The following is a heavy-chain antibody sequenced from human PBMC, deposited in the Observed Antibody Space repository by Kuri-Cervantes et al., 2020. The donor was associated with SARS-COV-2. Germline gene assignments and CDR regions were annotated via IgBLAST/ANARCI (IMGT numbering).Heavy chain of an antibody. CDR1: GDSISRSTYY. CDR2: IYYSGAT. D-gene: IGHD1-14*01. J-gene: IGHJ4*02. Sequence: GSLRLSCTFSGDSISRSTYYWGWIRQPPGKGLEWIGAIYYSGATYYNPSLKSRVIISVDTSKSQFSLNLRFVTATDTAVYYRARGPEGVVAYWGQGTLVTVSS. CDR3: ARGPEGVVAY. V-gene: IGHV4-39*01.